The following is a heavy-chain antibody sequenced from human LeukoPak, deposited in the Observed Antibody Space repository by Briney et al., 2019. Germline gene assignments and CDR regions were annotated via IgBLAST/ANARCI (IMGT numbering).Heavy chain of an antibody. CDR2: IIPIFGTA. CDR3: AREGDPYYYDSSGQNWFDP. CDR1: GGTFSSYA. D-gene: IGHD3-22*01. V-gene: IGHV1-69*13. J-gene: IGHJ5*02. Sequence: GASVKVSCTASGGTFSSYAISWVRQAPGQGLEWMGGIIPIFGTANYAQKFQGRVTITADESTSTAYMELSSLRSEDTAVYYCAREGDPYYYDSSGQNWFDPWGQGTLVTVSS.